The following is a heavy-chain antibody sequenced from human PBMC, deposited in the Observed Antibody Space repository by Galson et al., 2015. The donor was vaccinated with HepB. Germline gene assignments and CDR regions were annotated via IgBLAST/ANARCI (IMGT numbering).Heavy chain of an antibody. CDR1: GFTFSSYA. D-gene: IGHD3-22*01. CDR2: ISGSGGSA. CDR3: AKATYYYDSSGYMHAYYFDY. Sequence: SLRLSCAASGFTFSSYAMSWVRQAPGKGLEWVSAISGSGGSAYYADSVKGRFTISRDNSKNTLYLQMNSLRAEDTAVYYCAKATYYYDSSGYMHAYYFDYWGQGTLVTVSS. V-gene: IGHV3-23*01. J-gene: IGHJ4*02.